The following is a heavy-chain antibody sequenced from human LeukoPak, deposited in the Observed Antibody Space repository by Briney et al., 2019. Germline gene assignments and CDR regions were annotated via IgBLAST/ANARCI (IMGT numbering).Heavy chain of an antibody. D-gene: IGHD3-22*01. CDR2: IDWDNDK. V-gene: IGHV2-70*04. CDR1: GFSLSTSAMR. CDR3: ARTYGRSGYLFDY. J-gene: IGHJ4*02. Sequence: KESGPALLKPTQTLTLTCTFSGFSLSTSAMRVSWIRQPPGKALEWLARIDWDNDKFYKTSLETRLTISKDTSKNQVVLTMTNMDPVDTATYYCARTYGRSGYLFDYWGQGTLVTVSS.